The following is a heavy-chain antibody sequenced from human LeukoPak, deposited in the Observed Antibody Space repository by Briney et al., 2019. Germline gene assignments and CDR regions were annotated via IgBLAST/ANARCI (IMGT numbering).Heavy chain of an antibody. V-gene: IGHV4-59*01. CDR3: ARGAVAGPRTFDC. CDR2: IYYSGST. J-gene: IGHJ4*02. Sequence: SETLSLTCTVSGGSISSYYWSLLRQSPGKGLEWIGYIYYSGSTNYNPPLKSRVTISVDTFKNQFSLTLSSVAAADPAVYYCARGAVAGPRTFDCWGQGTLVTVSS. D-gene: IGHD6-19*01. CDR1: GGSISSYY.